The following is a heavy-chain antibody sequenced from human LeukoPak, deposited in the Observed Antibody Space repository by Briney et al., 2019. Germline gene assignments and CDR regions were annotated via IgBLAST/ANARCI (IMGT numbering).Heavy chain of an antibody. CDR3: ARDLRAPPGY. V-gene: IGHV3-74*01. CDR1: GFTFSSYW. D-gene: IGHD7-27*01. CDR2: MKGDGRDI. Sequence: AGGSLRLSCVASGFTFSSYWMYRVRQDPGKGLVWVSGMKGDGRDITYADSVKGRFTISRDNAKNTVYLQMNSLRAEDTGVYYCARDLRAPPGYWGQGTLVTVSS. J-gene: IGHJ4*02.